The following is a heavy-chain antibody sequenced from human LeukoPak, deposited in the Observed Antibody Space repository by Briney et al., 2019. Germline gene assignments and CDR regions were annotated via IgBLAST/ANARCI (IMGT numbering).Heavy chain of an antibody. V-gene: IGHV1-2*02. CDR3: ATSNSEDWFDP. CDR1: GYTFTGYY. Sequence: ASVKVSCKASGYTFTGYYMHWVRQVPGQGLEWMGWINPNSGGTNYAQKFQGRVTMIRDTSISTAYMELSRLRSDDTAVYYCATSNSEDWFDPWGQGTLVTVSS. CDR2: INPNSGGT. D-gene: IGHD1-26*01. J-gene: IGHJ5*02.